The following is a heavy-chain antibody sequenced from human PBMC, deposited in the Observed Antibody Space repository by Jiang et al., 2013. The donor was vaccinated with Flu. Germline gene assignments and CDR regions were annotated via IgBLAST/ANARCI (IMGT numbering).Heavy chain of an antibody. J-gene: IGHJ4*02. V-gene: IGHV4-39*01. D-gene: IGHD6-13*01. CDR1: GGSISSSSYY. CDR2: IYYSGST. Sequence: GSGLVKPSETLSLTCTVSGGSISSSSYYWGWIRQPPGKGLEWIGSIYYSGSTYYNPSLKSRVTISVDTSKNQFSLKLSSVTAADTAVYYCARMTAAAKVFDYWGQGTLVTVSS. CDR3: ARMTAAAKVFDY.